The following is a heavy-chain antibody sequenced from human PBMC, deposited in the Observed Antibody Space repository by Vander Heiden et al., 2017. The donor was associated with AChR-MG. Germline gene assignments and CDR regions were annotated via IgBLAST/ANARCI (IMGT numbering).Heavy chain of an antibody. CDR3: ARGLYFDWLLGDV. Sequence: EVQLVESGGGLVQPGGSLGLSCSASGLTVSSNYMSWVRQAPGKGLEWVSVIYSGGSTYYADSVKGRFTISRDNSKNTLYLQMNSLRAEDTAVYYCARGLYFDWLLGDVWGQGTTVTVSS. D-gene: IGHD3-9*01. V-gene: IGHV3-66*01. J-gene: IGHJ6*02. CDR1: GLTVSSNY. CDR2: IYSGGST.